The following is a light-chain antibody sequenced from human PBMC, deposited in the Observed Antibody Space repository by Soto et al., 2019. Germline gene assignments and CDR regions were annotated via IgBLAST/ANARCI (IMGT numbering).Light chain of an antibody. CDR2: GNS. CDR3: QSYDGSLSGFYV. J-gene: IGLJ1*01. V-gene: IGLV1-40*01. Sequence: QSVLTQPPSVSGAPGQMVTISCPGSSSNIGAGYDVHWYQQLPGTAPKLLIFGNSNRPSGVPDRFSGSKSGTSASLAITGLQAEDEADYYCQSYDGSLSGFYVFGTGTKVTVL. CDR1: SSNIGAGYD.